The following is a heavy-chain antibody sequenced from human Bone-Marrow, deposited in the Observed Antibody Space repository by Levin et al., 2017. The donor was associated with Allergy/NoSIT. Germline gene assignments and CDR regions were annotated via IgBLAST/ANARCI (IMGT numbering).Heavy chain of an antibody. Sequence: SQTLSLTCSVSGGSISSGRYYFTWVRQSAGKGLEWIGRIYTTGSTNYNPSLESRVTISRDTFKKEVYLTLSSVTAADTAVYYCARNRLASLYYSSMDVWGRGTTVIVSS. CDR1: GGSISSGRYY. CDR2: IYTTGST. J-gene: IGHJ6*03. V-gene: IGHV4-61*02. CDR3: ARNRLASLYYSSMDV.